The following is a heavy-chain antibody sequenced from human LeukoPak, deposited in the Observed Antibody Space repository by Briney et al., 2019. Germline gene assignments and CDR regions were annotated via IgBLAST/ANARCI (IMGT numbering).Heavy chain of an antibody. CDR3: ARGYDSSGPQKNYFDF. CDR2: IIPLFGTT. CDR1: GGTFSSYS. Sequence: ASVTVSFKASGGTFSSYSISWVRQAPGQGLEWMGEIIPLFGTTNHAQRFQGRVTITADESTGTAYMQLSSLRSEDTAVYYCARGYDSSGPQKNYFDFWGQGTRVTVSS. J-gene: IGHJ4*02. D-gene: IGHD3-22*01. V-gene: IGHV1-69*13.